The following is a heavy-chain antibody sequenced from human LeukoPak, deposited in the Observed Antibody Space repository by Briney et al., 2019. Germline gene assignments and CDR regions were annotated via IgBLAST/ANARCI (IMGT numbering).Heavy chain of an antibody. V-gene: IGHV1-18*01. Sequence: ASVKVSCKASGYTFTSYTISWVRQAPGQGLEWMGWISAYNGNTNYGQKLQGRVTMTTDTSTSTAYMELRSLRPDDTAVYYCARDEGAPIAAANVWGRGTMVTVSS. D-gene: IGHD6-13*01. CDR2: ISAYNGNT. CDR3: ARDEGAPIAAANV. J-gene: IGHJ3*01. CDR1: GYTFTSYT.